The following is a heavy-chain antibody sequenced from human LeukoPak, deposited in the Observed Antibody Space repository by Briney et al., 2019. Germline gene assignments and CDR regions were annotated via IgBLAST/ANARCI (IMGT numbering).Heavy chain of an antibody. CDR3: ASSMAYNCLDY. J-gene: IGHJ4*02. V-gene: IGHV3-33*01. Sequence: QAGRSLRLSCAASGFTFSSLGMHWVRQAPGKGLEWVAVIWNDGSNNYYADSVKGRFTISRDNAKNTLYLQMNSLRPEDTAVYYCASSMAYNCLDYWGQGTLVTVSS. CDR2: IWNDGSNN. CDR1: GFTFSSLG. D-gene: IGHD5-24*01.